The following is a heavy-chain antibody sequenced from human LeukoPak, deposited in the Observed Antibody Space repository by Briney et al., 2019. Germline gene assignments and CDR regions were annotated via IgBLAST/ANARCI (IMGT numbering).Heavy chain of an antibody. Sequence: PSETLSLTCTASGGSISSYYWSWLRQPPGKGLEWIGYIYYSGSTNYNPSLKSRVTISVDTSKNQFSLKLSSVTAADTAVYYCARVGSSGSPIGGFDRWGQGTLVTVSS. CDR3: ARVGSSGSPIGGFDR. CDR1: GGSISSYY. CDR2: IYYSGST. D-gene: IGHD3-22*01. V-gene: IGHV4-59*01. J-gene: IGHJ5*02.